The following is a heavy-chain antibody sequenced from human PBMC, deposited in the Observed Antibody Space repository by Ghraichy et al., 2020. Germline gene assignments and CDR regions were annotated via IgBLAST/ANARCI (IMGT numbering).Heavy chain of an antibody. CDR2: VYYSGNT. J-gene: IGHJ5*02. V-gene: IGHV4-59*01. Sequence: SETLSLTCTVSGASITTYYWNWLRQPPGEKLEWIGYVYYSGNTHYNPSLKSRVTMSMDTSKNQFSLNLNSVTAADTAVYYCARGDSETRWDWFDPWGQGSLVTVS. D-gene: IGHD3-22*01. CDR3: ARGDSETRWDWFDP. CDR1: GASITTYY.